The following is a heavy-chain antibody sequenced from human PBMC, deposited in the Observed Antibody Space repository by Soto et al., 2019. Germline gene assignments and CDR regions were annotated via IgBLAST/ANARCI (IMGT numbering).Heavy chain of an antibody. V-gene: IGHV1-3*01. CDR3: AREKGAGGGYYYYGMDG. CDR2: INAGNGNT. CDR1: GYTVTSYA. D-gene: IGHD2-8*02. J-gene: IGHJ6*04. Sequence: VKVSCKASGYTVTSYAMHWVRQSPGQRLEWMGWINAGNGNTKYSQKFQGRVTITRDTSASTAYMELSSLRSEDTAVYYCAREKGAGGGYYYYGMDGSGKGTTVTVDS.